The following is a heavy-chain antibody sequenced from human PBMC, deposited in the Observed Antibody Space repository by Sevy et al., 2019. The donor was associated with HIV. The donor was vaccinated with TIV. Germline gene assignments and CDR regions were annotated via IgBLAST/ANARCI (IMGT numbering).Heavy chain of an antibody. CDR3: ARGDILTGYLQSFHY. Sequence: SQTLSLTCTVSGGSISSSSYYWGWIRQPPGKGLEWIGSIYYSGSTYYNPSLKSRVTISVDTSKNQFSLKLSSVTAADTAVYYCARGDILTGYLQSFHYWGQGTLVTVSS. CDR2: IYYSGST. J-gene: IGHJ4*02. CDR1: GGSISSSSYY. D-gene: IGHD3-9*01. V-gene: IGHV4-39*01.